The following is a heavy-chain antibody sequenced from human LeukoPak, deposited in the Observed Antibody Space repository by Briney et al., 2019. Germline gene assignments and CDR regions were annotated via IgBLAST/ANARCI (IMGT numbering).Heavy chain of an antibody. V-gene: IGHV1-2*02. J-gene: IGHJ3*02. CDR1: GYTFTGYY. Sequence: APVKVSCKASGYTFTGYYMHWVRQAPGQGLEWMGWINPNSGGTNYAQKFQGRVTMTRDTSISTAYMELSRLRSDDTAVYYCARAARRELLNAFDIWGQGTMVTVSS. D-gene: IGHD1-26*01. CDR2: INPNSGGT. CDR3: ARAARRELLNAFDI.